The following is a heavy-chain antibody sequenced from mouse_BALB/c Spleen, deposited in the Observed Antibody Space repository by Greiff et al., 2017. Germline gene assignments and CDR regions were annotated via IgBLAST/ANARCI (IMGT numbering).Heavy chain of an antibody. CDR1: GYSITSGYY. CDR2: ISYDGSN. CDR3: AREAYYYGSTYYFDY. Sequence: EVKLVESGPGLVKPSQSLSLTCSVTGYSITSGYYWNWIRQFPGNKLEWMGYISYDGSNNYNPSLKNRISITRDTSKNQFFLKLNSVTTEDTATYYGAREAYYYGSTYYFDYWGQGTTLTVSS. J-gene: IGHJ2*01. V-gene: IGHV3-6*02. D-gene: IGHD1-1*01.